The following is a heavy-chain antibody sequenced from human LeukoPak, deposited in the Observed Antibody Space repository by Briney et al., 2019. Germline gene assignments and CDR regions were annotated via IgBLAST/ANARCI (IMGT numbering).Heavy chain of an antibody. CDR3: ARDLRFVVVPAAMVGVSGSDY. D-gene: IGHD2-2*01. Sequence: GASVKVSCKASGYTFTGYYMHWVRQAPGQGLEWMGWINPNSGGTNYAQKFQGRVTMTRDTSISTAYMELSRLRSDDTAVYYCARDLRFVVVPAAMVGVSGSDYWGQGTLVTASS. J-gene: IGHJ4*02. CDR2: INPNSGGT. CDR1: GYTFTGYY. V-gene: IGHV1-2*02.